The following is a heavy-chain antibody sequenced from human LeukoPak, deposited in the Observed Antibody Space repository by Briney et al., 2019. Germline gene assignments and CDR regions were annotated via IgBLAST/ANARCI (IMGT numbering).Heavy chain of an antibody. CDR1: GYTLTELS. J-gene: IGHJ3*02. V-gene: IGHV1-24*01. Sequence: GASVKVSCKVSGYTLTELSMHWVRQAPGKGLEWMGGFDPEDGETIYAQKFQGRVTMTEDTSTDTAYMELSSLRSEDTAVYYCATGEYGDPTRSSAFDIWGQGTMVTVSS. CDR2: FDPEDGET. D-gene: IGHD4-17*01. CDR3: ATGEYGDPTRSSAFDI.